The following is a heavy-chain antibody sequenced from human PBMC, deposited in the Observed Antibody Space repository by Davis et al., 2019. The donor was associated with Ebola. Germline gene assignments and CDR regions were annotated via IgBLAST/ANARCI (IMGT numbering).Heavy chain of an antibody. D-gene: IGHD3-3*01. V-gene: IGHV3-21*04. J-gene: IGHJ6*02. CDR2: ISSSSSYI. CDR3: AKDHLEGLNYDFWSGYYGYYGMDV. Sequence: GGSLRLSCAASGFTFSSYSMNWVRQAPGKGLEWVSSISSSSSYIYYADSVKGRFTISRDNAKNSLYLQMNSLRAEDTAVYYCAKDHLEGLNYDFWSGYYGYYGMDVWGQGTTVTVSS. CDR1: GFTFSSYS.